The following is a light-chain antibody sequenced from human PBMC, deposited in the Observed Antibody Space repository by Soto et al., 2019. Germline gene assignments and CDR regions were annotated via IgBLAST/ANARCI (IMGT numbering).Light chain of an antibody. V-gene: IGLV1-44*01. CDR2: SNN. CDR1: SSDIGTNT. Sequence: QSVLTQPPSASGTPGQRVTLSCSGTSSDIGTNTVSWYQQVPGTAPKLLIYSNNQRPSGVPDRFSASKSGTSASLAISGLQSEDEAAYYCAAWDDSLNDRVFGTGTKVTVL. J-gene: IGLJ1*01. CDR3: AAWDDSLNDRV.